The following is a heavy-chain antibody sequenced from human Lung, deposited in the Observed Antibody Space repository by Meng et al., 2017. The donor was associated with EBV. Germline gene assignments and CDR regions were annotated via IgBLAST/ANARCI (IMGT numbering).Heavy chain of an antibody. D-gene: IGHD1-26*01. V-gene: IGHV4-30-4*01. CDR3: ARGGVTGSFYFDS. J-gene: IGHJ4*02. CDR1: GDSISSSGYY. CDR2: IYSNGNT. Sequence: QRSGPGLVKPSPALSPSCAASGDSISSSGYYWTWIRQPPGKGLEWIGYIYSNGNTYYNPSLRSRVNVSVDRSRSLFSLRLTSATATDTAVYFCARGGVTGSFYFDSWGQGILVTVSS.